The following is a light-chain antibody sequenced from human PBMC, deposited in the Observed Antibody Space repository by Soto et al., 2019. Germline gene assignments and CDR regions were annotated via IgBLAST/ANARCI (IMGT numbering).Light chain of an antibody. CDR3: CSYAGSSTV. V-gene: IGLV2-23*01. CDR2: EGS. Sequence: QSVLTQPASVSGSPGQSITISCTGTSSDVGSYNHVSWYQQHPGKAPKLMIYEGSKRPSGVSNRFSGSKSGNTASLTISGLQAEDEADYYCCSYAGSSTVFGGGTKLTVL. J-gene: IGLJ2*01. CDR1: SSDVGSYNH.